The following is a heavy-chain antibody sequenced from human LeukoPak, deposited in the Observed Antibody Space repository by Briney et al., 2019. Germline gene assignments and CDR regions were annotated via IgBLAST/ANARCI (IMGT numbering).Heavy chain of an antibody. Sequence: ASVKVSCKASGYTFTGYYMHWVRQAPGQGLEWMGWINPNSGGTNYAQKFQGRVTMTRDTSISTAYMELSGLRSDDTAVYYCARDYETDYGILTGYYHVIDYWGQGTLVTVSS. V-gene: IGHV1-2*02. CDR2: INPNSGGT. CDR3: ARDYETDYGILTGYYHVIDY. D-gene: IGHD3-9*01. CDR1: GYTFTGYY. J-gene: IGHJ4*02.